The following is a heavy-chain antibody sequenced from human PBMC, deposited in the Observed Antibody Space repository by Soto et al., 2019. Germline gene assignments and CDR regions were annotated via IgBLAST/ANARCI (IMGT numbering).Heavy chain of an antibody. CDR2: ISWPSGSI. CDR1: GFTCDDYA. Sequence: EVQLVESGGGLVQPGRSLRLSCAASGFTCDDYAMHWVRQAPGKGLEWVSGISWPSGSICYSDSVKGRFTISRDNAKNYLYRPMNSLGAEYAALYYCATGLDIVVVPAAMLGRNDGFDIWGQGTMVTVSS. CDR3: ATGLDIVVVPAAMLGRNDGFDI. V-gene: IGHV3-9*01. J-gene: IGHJ3*02. D-gene: IGHD2-2*01.